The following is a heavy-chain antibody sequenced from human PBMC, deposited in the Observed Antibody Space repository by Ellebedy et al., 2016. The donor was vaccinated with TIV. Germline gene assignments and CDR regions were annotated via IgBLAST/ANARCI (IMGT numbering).Heavy chain of an antibody. Sequence: GGSLRLSCAASGFTFSDYGMHWVRQAPGKGLEWVAVIWYDGSQIYYADSVRGRLTISRDDPKKTLFLQISGLRPEDTAVYYCAASENPKRFDYWGQGALVTVSS. V-gene: IGHV3-33*03. CDR1: GFTFSDYG. D-gene: IGHD6-19*01. J-gene: IGHJ4*02. CDR3: AASENPKRFDY. CDR2: IWYDGSQI.